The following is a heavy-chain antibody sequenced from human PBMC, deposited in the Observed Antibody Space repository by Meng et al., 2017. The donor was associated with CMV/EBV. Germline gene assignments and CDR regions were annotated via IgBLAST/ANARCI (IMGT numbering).Heavy chain of an antibody. V-gene: IGHV4-30-4*08. CDR2: IYYSGST. D-gene: IGHD1-14*01. Sequence: QVHRQESGPGLVKPSQNPSRTCTGSGGSISSCDYYCGWSRQPPGKGLEWIGYIYYSGSTYYNPSLKSRVTISVDTSKNQFSLKLSSVTAADTAVYYCARVTSRVAGAFDYWGQGTLVTVSS. J-gene: IGHJ4*02. CDR1: GGSISSCDYY. CDR3: ARVTSRVAGAFDY.